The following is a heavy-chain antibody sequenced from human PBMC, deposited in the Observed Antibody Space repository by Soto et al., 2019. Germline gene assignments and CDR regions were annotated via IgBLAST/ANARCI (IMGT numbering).Heavy chain of an antibody. CDR1: GYSFTNYW. D-gene: IGHD2-2*01. CDR2: IYPDDSDT. CDR3: ARDIVVVPAAIDLQYYYYYYGMDV. V-gene: IGHV5-51*01. Sequence: PGESLKISCNVSGYSFTNYWIGWVRQMPGKGLEWMGIIYPDDSDTRYSPSFQGQVTISADKSISTAYLQWSSLKASDTAMYYCARDIVVVPAAIDLQYYYYYYGMDVWGQGTTVTVSS. J-gene: IGHJ6*02.